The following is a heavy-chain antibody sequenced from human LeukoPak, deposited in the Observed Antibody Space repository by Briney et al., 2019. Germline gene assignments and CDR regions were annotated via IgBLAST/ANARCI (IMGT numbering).Heavy chain of an antibody. V-gene: IGHV3-21*01. D-gene: IGHD3-22*01. Sequence: PGGSLRLSCAASGFTFSSYNMNWVRQAPGKGLEWVSSTSSTSSYIYYADSVKGRFTISRDNATNSLSLQMNSLRDDDAAVYYCARDSGDSSGYYYVFDYWGQGTLVTVSS. CDR3: ARDSGDSSGYYYVFDY. CDR1: GFTFSSYN. J-gene: IGHJ4*02. CDR2: TSSTSSYI.